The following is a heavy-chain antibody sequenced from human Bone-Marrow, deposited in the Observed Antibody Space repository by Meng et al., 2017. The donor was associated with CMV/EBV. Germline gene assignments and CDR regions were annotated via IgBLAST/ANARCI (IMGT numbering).Heavy chain of an antibody. V-gene: IGHV1-69*10. CDR1: GGTFSSYA. D-gene: IGHD2-2*01. CDR2: IIPILGIA. CDR3: ASDIVVVPAAHPRLNWFDP. Sequence: SVKVSCKASGGTFSSYAISWVRQAPGQGLEWMGGIIPILGIANYAQKFQGRVTITADKSTSTAYMELSSLRSEDTAVYYCASDIVVVPAAHPRLNWFDPWGQGPRVTGSS. J-gene: IGHJ5*02.